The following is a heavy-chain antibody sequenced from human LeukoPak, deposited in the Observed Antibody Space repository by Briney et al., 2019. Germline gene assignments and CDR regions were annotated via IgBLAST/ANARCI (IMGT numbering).Heavy chain of an antibody. CDR1: GGSISSGGYY. J-gene: IGHJ4*02. D-gene: IGHD1-7*01. Sequence: SETLSLTCTVSGGSISSGGYYWSWLRQHPGKGLEWIGYIYYSGSTYYNPSLKSRVTISVDTSKNQFSLKLSSVTAADTAVYYCARTETWNSSYFDYWGQGTLVTVSS. CDR2: IYYSGST. CDR3: ARTETWNSSYFDY. V-gene: IGHV4-31*03.